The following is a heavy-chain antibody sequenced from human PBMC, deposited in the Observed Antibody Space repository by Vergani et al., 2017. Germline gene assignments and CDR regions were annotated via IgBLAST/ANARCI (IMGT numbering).Heavy chain of an antibody. CDR1: GGSISSYY. D-gene: IGHD3-22*01. Sequence: QVQLQESGPGLVKPSETLSLTCTVSGGSISSYYWSWIRQPAGKGLEWIGRIYTSGSTNYNPSLKSRVTLSVDTSKNQFSLKLSSVTAADTAVYYCARADDDSSGYYTPFDYWGQGTLVTVSS. CDR3: ARADDDSSGYYTPFDY. CDR2: IYTSGST. V-gene: IGHV4-4*07. J-gene: IGHJ4*02.